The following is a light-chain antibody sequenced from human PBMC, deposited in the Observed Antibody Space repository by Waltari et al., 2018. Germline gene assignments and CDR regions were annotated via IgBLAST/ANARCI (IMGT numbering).Light chain of an antibody. Sequence: VMTQSPATLFVSPGEGATLSCRASQSISRHVAWYHQKSGQAPRLLIFDAPARATGIPARFSGSGSGTEFTLTISSLQSDDVGVYYCQQYNNWPPLTFGGGTKVEIK. V-gene: IGKV3D-15*01. CDR2: DAP. CDR3: QQYNNWPPLT. CDR1: QSISRH. J-gene: IGKJ4*01.